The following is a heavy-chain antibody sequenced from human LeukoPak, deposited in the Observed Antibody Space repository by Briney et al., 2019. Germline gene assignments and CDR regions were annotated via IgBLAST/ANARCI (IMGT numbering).Heavy chain of an antibody. CDR2: IIPIFGTA. CDR1: GGTFSSYA. J-gene: IGHJ6*02. V-gene: IGHV1-69*13. D-gene: IGHD3-10*01. CDR3: AREFGSGSYYNGDYYYYYGMDV. Sequence: SVTVSCKASGGTFSSYAISWVRQAPGQGLEWMGGIIPIFGTANYAQKFQGRVTITADESTSTAYMELSSLRSEDTAVYYCAREFGSGSYYNGDYYYYYGMDVWCQGTTVTVSS.